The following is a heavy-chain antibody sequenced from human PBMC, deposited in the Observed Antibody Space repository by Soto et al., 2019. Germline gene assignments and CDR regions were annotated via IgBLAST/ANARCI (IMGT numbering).Heavy chain of an antibody. V-gene: IGHV3-48*02. D-gene: IGHD1-1*01. CDR3: ARDNDWAFDY. CDR2: IGRSGDTI. J-gene: IGHJ4*02. CDR1: GFTFSGYS. Sequence: EVQLVESGGGLVQPGGSLRLSCAASGFTFSGYSMNWVRQAPGKGLEWVSYIGRSGDTIHYADSVRGRFTISRDNAKSSLDLQMSSLRDDDTAVYYCARDNDWAFDYWGQGNLVTVSS.